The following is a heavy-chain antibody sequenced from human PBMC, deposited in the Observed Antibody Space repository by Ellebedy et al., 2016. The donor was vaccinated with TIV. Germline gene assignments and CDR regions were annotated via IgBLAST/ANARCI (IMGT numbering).Heavy chain of an antibody. D-gene: IGHD2-15*01. CDR2: IGTAGDT. J-gene: IGHJ4*02. Sequence: GESLKISXAASGFTFSSYDMHWVRQATGKGLEWVSAIGTAGDTYYPGSVKGRFTISRDNAKNSLYLQMNSLRDEDTAVYYCARDLRWYHDDHWGQGTLVTVSS. CDR3: ARDLRWYHDDH. CDR1: GFTFSSYD. V-gene: IGHV3-13*01.